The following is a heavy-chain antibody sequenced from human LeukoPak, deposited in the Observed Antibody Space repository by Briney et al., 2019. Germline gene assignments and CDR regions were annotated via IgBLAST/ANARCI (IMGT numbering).Heavy chain of an antibody. J-gene: IGHJ4*02. D-gene: IGHD3-22*01. CDR2: ISGSGGST. V-gene: IGHV3-23*01. Sequence: GGSLRLSCAASGFTFSSYAMSWVRQAPGKGLEWVSAISGSGGSTYYADSVKGRFTISRDNSKNTLYLQMSSLRAEDTAVYYCAKDLRPYYYDSSGYFDYWGQGTLVTVSS. CDR3: AKDLRPYYYDSSGYFDY. CDR1: GFTFSSYA.